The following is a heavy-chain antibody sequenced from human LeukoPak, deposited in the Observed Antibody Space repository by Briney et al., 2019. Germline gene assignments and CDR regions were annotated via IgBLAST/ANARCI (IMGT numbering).Heavy chain of an antibody. CDR1: GYTFTGYY. V-gene: IGHV1-2*04. CDR3: ARDQSSGSYCMDY. J-gene: IGHJ4*02. D-gene: IGHD1-26*01. CDR2: INPNSGGT. Sequence: ASVKGSCKASGYTFTGYYMHWVRQAPGQGLEWRGWINPNSGGTNYAQKFQGWVTMTRDTSISTAYMELSRLRSDDTAVYYCARDQSSGSYCMDYWGQGTLVTVSS.